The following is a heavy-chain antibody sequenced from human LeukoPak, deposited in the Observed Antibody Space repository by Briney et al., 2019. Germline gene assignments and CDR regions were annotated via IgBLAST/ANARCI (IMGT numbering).Heavy chain of an antibody. CDR1: GFTFSNYG. CDR2: ISYDGSNK. CDR3: ARDRARNCFDY. V-gene: IGHV3-30*03. D-gene: IGHD1-14*01. Sequence: PGGSLRLSCAASGFTFSNYGMHWVRQAPGKGLEWVTLISYDGSNKYYADSVKGRFTISRDNSKNTLYLQLTSLRGEDTALYYCARDRARNCFDYWGQGTLVSVSS. J-gene: IGHJ4*02.